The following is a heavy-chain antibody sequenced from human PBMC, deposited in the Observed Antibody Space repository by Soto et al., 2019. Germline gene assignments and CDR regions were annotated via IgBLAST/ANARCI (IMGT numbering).Heavy chain of an antibody. D-gene: IGHD3-10*01. Sequence: ASVKVSCKASGYTITCCAMHWVRQAPGQRPEWMGWFNAGDGDTKYSQNFQGRFTIIRDTSASTVYMELNSLKTEDTAVYYCTTDRGLLWFGESHYWGLGTLVTVSS. CDR3: TTDRGLLWFGESHY. CDR2: FNAGDGDT. CDR1: GYTITCCA. J-gene: IGHJ4*02. V-gene: IGHV1-3*01.